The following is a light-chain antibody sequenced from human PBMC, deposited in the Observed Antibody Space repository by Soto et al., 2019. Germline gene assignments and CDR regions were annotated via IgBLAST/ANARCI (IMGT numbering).Light chain of an antibody. V-gene: IGKV1-39*01. J-gene: IGKJ1*01. CDR3: QQSYATHS. Sequence: DIQMTQSPSSLSASVGDRVTITCRASQSISTYLNWNQQKPGKAPKLLIYTASGLQGGVPSRFSGSGSGTDFTLTISSLQPEDFATYYCQQSYATHSFGQGTRVEIK. CDR2: TAS. CDR1: QSISTY.